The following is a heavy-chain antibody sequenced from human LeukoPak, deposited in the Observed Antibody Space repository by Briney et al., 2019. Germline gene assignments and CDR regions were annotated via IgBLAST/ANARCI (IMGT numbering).Heavy chain of an antibody. Sequence: GGSLRLSCAASGFIFSNYAMTWVRQAPGKGLEWVSTISGSDGNTYYADSVRGRFTVSRDNSNNTLYLQMSSLTAADTAVYYCAKDRSIGTYYTFDHWGQGTLVTVSS. D-gene: IGHD1-26*01. CDR3: AKDRSIGTYYTFDH. V-gene: IGHV3-23*01. J-gene: IGHJ4*02. CDR1: GFIFSNYA. CDR2: ISGSDGNT.